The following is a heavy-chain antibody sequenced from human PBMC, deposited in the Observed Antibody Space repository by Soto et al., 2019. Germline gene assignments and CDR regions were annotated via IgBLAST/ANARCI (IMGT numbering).Heavy chain of an antibody. CDR2: IIPNLDTP. CDR1: GGSFNNYA. D-gene: IGHD3-10*01. V-gene: IGHV1-69*01. Sequence: QVHLVQSGAEVKKPGSSVKVSCKTSGGSFNNYAVSWVRQAPGQGLEWMGGIIPNLDTPNYAQTFQDRVTIIAVGSTSTVSMALRSLRSNDTAVYYCAVAMVREILIFEASGMHVWGQGTTGIVSS. CDR3: AVAMVREILIFEASGMHV. J-gene: IGHJ6*02.